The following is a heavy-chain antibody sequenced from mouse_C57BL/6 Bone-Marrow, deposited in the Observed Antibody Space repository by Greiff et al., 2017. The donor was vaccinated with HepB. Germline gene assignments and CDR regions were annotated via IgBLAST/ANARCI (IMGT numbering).Heavy chain of an antibody. V-gene: IGHV5-2*01. D-gene: IGHD4-1*01. CDR3: PRLFNWDAGFAY. CDR1: EYEFPSHD. Sequence: EVKLVESGGGLVQPGESLKLSCESNEYEFPSHDMSWVRKTPEKRLELVAAINSDGGSTYYPDTMERRFIISRDNTKKTLYLQMSSLRSEDTALYYCPRLFNWDAGFAYWGQGTLVTVSA. CDR2: INSDGGST. J-gene: IGHJ3*01.